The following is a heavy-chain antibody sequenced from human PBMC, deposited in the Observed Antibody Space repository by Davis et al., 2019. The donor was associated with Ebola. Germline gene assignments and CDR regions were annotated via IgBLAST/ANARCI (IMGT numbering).Heavy chain of an antibody. V-gene: IGHV3-33*01. J-gene: IGHJ6*02. D-gene: IGHD4-17*01. Sequence: GGSLRLSCVASGFTSDAFGMNRVRQAPGKGLEWVATIWYDESNSYYADSVKGRFTISRDDSKNTLYLQMNSLRAEDTAVYYCARDSDYGYYHGTDVWGQGTTVTVSS. CDR2: IWYDESNS. CDR1: GFTSDAFG. CDR3: ARDSDYGYYHGTDV.